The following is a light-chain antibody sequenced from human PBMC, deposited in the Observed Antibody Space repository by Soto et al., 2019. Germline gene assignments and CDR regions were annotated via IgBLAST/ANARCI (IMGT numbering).Light chain of an antibody. CDR1: SIDVGGYNY. CDR2: DVS. V-gene: IGLV2-14*01. Sequence: QSVLTQPASVSGSPGQSITISCTGTSIDVGGYNYVSWYQQHPGKAPKLMIYDVSNRPSGVSNRFSGSKSGNTASLTISGLQAEDEADYYCSSYISSSTLFGTGTKVTVL. CDR3: SSYISSSTL. J-gene: IGLJ1*01.